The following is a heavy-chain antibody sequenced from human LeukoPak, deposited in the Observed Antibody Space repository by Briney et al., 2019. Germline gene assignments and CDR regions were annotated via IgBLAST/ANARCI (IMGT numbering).Heavy chain of an antibody. CDR1: GGTFSSYA. CDR3: AWGVVDPFDY. D-gene: IGHD3-22*01. CDR2: IIPILGIA. Sequence: ASVKVSCKASGGTFSSYAISWVRQAPGQGLEWMGRIIPILGIANYAQKFQGRVTITADESTSTAYMELSSLRSEDTAVYYCAWGVVDPFDYWGQGTLVTVSS. J-gene: IGHJ4*02. V-gene: IGHV1-69*04.